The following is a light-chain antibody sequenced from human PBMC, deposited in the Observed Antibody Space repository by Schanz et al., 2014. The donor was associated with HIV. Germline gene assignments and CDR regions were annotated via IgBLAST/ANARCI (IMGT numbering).Light chain of an antibody. CDR2: EAS. Sequence: DVQMTQSPSTLSASVGDRVTITCRATQSISPWLAWYQQKPGKAPKLLINEASSLQSGVPSRFSGSGSGTEFTLTISGLQPEDVAVYYCQQYYRTPWTFGQGTKVESK. J-gene: IGKJ1*01. V-gene: IGKV1-5*03. CDR1: QSISPW. CDR3: QQYYRTPWT.